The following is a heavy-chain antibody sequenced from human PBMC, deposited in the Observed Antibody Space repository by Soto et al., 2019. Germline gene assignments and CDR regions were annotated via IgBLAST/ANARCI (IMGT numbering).Heavy chain of an antibody. CDR1: GGSISSGGYY. J-gene: IGHJ3*02. CDR2: IYYSGST. D-gene: IGHD1-26*01. CDR3: ARDWLNRGAAFDI. Sequence: SETLSLTCTVSGGSISSGGYYWSWIRQHPGKGLEWIGYIYYSGSTYYNPSLKSRVTILVDTSKNQFSLKLSSVTAADTAVYYCARDWLNRGAAFDIWGQGTMVTVSS. V-gene: IGHV4-31*03.